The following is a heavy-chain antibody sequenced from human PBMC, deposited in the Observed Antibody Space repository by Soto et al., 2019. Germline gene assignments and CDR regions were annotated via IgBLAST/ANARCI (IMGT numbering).Heavy chain of an antibody. CDR2: IYWDDDK. J-gene: IGHJ4*02. CDR3: AHWYYYDSSGYYRYYFDY. V-gene: IGHV2-5*02. Sequence: QITLKESGPPLVKPTQTLTLTCTFSGFSLSTSGVGVGWTRQPPGKALEWLALIYWDDDKRYSPSLKSRLTITKDTSKNQVVLTMTNMDPVDTATYYCAHWYYYDSSGYYRYYFDYWGQGTLVTVSS. CDR1: GFSLSTSGVG. D-gene: IGHD3-22*01.